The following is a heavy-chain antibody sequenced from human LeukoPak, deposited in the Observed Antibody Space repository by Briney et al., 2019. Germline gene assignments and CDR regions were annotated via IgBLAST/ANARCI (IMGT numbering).Heavy chain of an antibody. Sequence: SVKVSCKPSGYTFTTYYMHWVRQAPGQGLEWMGGIIPIFGTANYAQKFQRRVTITADESTSTAYMELSSLRSEHTAVYYCARDKVADSSGRLTLDYCGQGTLVTVSS. CDR2: IIPIFGTA. D-gene: IGHD3-22*01. V-gene: IGHV1-69*13. CDR1: GYTFTTYY. J-gene: IGHJ4*02. CDR3: ARDKVADSSGRLTLDY.